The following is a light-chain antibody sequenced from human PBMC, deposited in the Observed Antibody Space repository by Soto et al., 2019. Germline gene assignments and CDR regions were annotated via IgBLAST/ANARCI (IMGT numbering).Light chain of an antibody. CDR1: QDIIKF. Sequence: DIQMTQSPSSLSASVGDRVTITCRASQDIIKFLAWYQQRPGRVPNLLIYAASTLRSGVPSRFSGSASGTNFTLTISSLQPEDVATYYCQNYHSAPATFGQGTKVEIK. V-gene: IGKV1-27*01. CDR2: AAS. CDR3: QNYHSAPAT. J-gene: IGKJ1*01.